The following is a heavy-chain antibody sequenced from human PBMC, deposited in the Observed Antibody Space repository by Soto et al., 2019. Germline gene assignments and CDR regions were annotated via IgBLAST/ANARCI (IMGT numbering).Heavy chain of an antibody. CDR3: ARVRDWFDP. J-gene: IGHJ5*02. V-gene: IGHV4-34*01. D-gene: IGHD3-3*01. CDR1: GASFSGYY. CDR2: IDHSGYT. Sequence: ETLSLTCTVYGASFSGYYWNWIRQPPGKGLEWIGEIDHSGYTNYNPSLKSRVTISVDTSKNQFSLRLTSVNAADTAVYYCARVRDWFDPWGQGTLVTVYS.